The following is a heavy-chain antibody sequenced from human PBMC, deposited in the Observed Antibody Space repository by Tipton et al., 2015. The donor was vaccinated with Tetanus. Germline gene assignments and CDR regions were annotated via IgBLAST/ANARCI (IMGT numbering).Heavy chain of an antibody. J-gene: IGHJ4*02. CDR2: IYYRGET. D-gene: IGHD2-2*01. Sequence: LTCTVSGGSISGYYWTWMRQPPGKGLEWLGYIYYRGETNYNPSVSSRLTISLDTSKNQVSLRLTSVTAADTAVYYCARVACSSTSCYSHYFDYWGPGSLVTVSS. CDR1: GGSISGYY. CDR3: ARVACSSTSCYSHYFDY. V-gene: IGHV4-59*01.